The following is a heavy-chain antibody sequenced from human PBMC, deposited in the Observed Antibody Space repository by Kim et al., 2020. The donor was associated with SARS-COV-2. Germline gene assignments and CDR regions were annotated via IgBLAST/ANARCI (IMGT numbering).Heavy chain of an antibody. V-gene: IGHV3-11*01. J-gene: IGHJ5*02. CDR2: ISSSGSTI. CDR1: GFTFSDYY. CDR3: ARPPTDTVEGSFDP. Sequence: GGSLRLSCAASGFTFSDYYMSWIRQAPGKGLEWVSYISSSGSTIYYADSVKGRFTISRDNAKNSLYLQMNSLRAEDTAVYYCARPPTDTVEGSFDPWGQGTLVTVSS. D-gene: IGHD4-4*01.